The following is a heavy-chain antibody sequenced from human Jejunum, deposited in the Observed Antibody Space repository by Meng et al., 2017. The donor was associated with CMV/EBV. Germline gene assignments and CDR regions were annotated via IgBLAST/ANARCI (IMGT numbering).Heavy chain of an antibody. Sequence: QVQLVQSGAEVKKPGASVKVSCKSSGYTFTSYGISWVRQAPGQGLEWMGWINTDTGKPTYAQGFTGRFVFSLDTSVSTTYLQISSLEAEDTAIYYCARGRYCSGGKCYSDYWGQGTLVTVSS. D-gene: IGHD2-15*01. CDR2: INTDTGKP. V-gene: IGHV7-4-1*02. J-gene: IGHJ4*02. CDR1: GYTFTSYG. CDR3: ARGRYCSGGKCYSDY.